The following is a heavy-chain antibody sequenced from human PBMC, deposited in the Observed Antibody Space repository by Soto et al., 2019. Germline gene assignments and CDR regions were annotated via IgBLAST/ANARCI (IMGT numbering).Heavy chain of an antibody. V-gene: IGHV3-30-3*01. CDR3: AREVGDQNYYGMDV. D-gene: IGHD3-3*01. CDR1: GFTFSSYA. CDR2: ISYDGSNK. J-gene: IGHJ6*02. Sequence: GGSLRLSCAASGFTFSSYAMHWVRQAPGKGLEWVAVISYDGSNKYYADSVKGRFTISRDDSKNTLYLQMNSLRAEDTAVYYCAREVGDQNYYGMDVWGQGTTVTVSS.